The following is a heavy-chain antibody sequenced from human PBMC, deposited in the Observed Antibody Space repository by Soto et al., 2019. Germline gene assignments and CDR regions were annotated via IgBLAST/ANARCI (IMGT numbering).Heavy chain of an antibody. Sequence: QVELVQSGAEVKKPGSSVKVSCQASEDTFRNYAISWVRQAPGQGLEWMGGIIPMSGRPNYAQRFQGRVTFSADKSSNTVYMEINSLTHEDTAVYYCTRRGRQSANWFDPWGQGTLVTVSS. CDR3: TRRGRQSANWFDP. CDR1: EDTFRNYA. CDR2: IIPMSGRP. J-gene: IGHJ5*02. V-gene: IGHV1-69*06.